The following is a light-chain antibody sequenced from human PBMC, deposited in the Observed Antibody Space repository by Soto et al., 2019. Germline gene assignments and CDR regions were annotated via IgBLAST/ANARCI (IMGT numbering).Light chain of an antibody. V-gene: IGKV1-5*01. CDR2: AAS. J-gene: IGKJ1*01. Sequence: DIQMTQAPSTLSASVGERVTITCRASQSISSWLAWYQQETGKAHKLLIYAASTLQSGVPSRFSGSGSGTDFTLTIRCLQSEDVATYYCQQYYSFLWTFGQGTKVDIK. CDR3: QQYYSFLWT. CDR1: QSISSW.